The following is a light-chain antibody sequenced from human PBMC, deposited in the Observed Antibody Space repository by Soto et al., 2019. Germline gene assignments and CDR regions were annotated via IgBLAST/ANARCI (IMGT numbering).Light chain of an antibody. CDR2: NSN. V-gene: IGLV1-44*01. CDR3: AAWDDRLNGPV. J-gene: IGLJ2*01. Sequence: QPVLTQPPSASGTPGQRVTISCSGSTSNIGSNPVNWYQQLPGTAPKLVIYNSNQRPSGVPDRFSGSKFGTSASLAISGLQSEDETDYYCAAWDDRLNGPVFGGGTKLTVL. CDR1: TSNIGSNP.